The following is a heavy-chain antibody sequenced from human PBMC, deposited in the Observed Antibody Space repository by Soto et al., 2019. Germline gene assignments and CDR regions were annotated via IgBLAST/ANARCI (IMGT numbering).Heavy chain of an antibody. CDR2: IVVGSGNT. Sequence: SVKVSCKASEFTFTSSTVQWVRQARGQRLEWIGWIVVGSGNTSYAQKFQERVTITRDMSTSTAYMELSSLRSEDTAVYYCAAADEGWKLALDVWGQGTTVTVSS. V-gene: IGHV1-58*01. CDR1: EFTFTSST. J-gene: IGHJ6*02. D-gene: IGHD3-3*02. CDR3: AAADEGWKLALDV.